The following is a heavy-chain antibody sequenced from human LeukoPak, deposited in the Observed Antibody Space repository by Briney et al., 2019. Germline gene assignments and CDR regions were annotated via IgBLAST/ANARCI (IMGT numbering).Heavy chain of an antibody. J-gene: IGHJ4*02. Sequence: PSETLSLTCAVYGGSFSGYYWSWIRQPPGKGPEWIGEINHSGSTNYNPSLKSRVTISVDTSKNQFSLKLSSVTAADTAVYYCARAGAWWLRELITDYWGQGTLVTVSS. CDR1: GGSFSGYY. V-gene: IGHV4-34*01. D-gene: IGHD5-12*01. CDR3: ARAGAWWLRELITDY. CDR2: INHSGST.